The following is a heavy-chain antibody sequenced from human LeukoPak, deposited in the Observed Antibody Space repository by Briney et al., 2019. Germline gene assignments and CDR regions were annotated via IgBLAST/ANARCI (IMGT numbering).Heavy chain of an antibody. V-gene: IGHV1-46*01. CDR1: GYTFTSYY. CDR3: ARDPLSRGASENWFDP. D-gene: IGHD3-10*01. Sequence: GASAKVSCKASGYTFTSYYMHWVRQAPGQGLEWMGIINPSGGSTSYAQKFQGRVTMTRDTSTSTVYMELSSLRSEDTAVYYCARDPLSRGASENWFDPWGQGTLVTVSS. J-gene: IGHJ5*02. CDR2: INPSGGST.